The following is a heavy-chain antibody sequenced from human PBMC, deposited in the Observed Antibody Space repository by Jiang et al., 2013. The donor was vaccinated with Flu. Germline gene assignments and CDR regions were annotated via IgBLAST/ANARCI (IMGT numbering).Heavy chain of an antibody. CDR3: ARPGRLEAGNSAFDV. Sequence: KKPGESLKISCKGSGYSFTNYWIGWVRQMPGKGLEWMGIIYPGDSDARYSPSFQGQVTFSVGKSISTAYLQWTSLGASDTAMYYCARPGRLEAGNSAFDVWGQGTMVTVSS. D-gene: IGHD6-13*01. CDR2: IYPGDSDA. V-gene: IGHV5-51*03. J-gene: IGHJ3*01. CDR1: GYSFTNYW.